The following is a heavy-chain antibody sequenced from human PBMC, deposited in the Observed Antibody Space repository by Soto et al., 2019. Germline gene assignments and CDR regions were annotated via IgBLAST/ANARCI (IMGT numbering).Heavy chain of an antibody. CDR3: AKDMTTVTNDEYFQH. CDR2: ISYDGSNK. D-gene: IGHD4-17*01. V-gene: IGHV3-30*18. J-gene: IGHJ1*01. Sequence: QVQLVESGGGVVQPGRSLRLSCAASGFTFSSYGMHWVRQAPGKGLEWVAVISYDGSNKYYADSVKGRFTISRDNSKNTLYLQMNSLRAEDTAVYYCAKDMTTVTNDEYFQHCGQGTLVTVSS. CDR1: GFTFSSYG.